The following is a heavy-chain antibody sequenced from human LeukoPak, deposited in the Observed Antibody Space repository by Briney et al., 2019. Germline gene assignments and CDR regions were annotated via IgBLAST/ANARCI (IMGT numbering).Heavy chain of an antibody. Sequence: PGRSLRLSCAASGFTFSSYGMHRVRQAPGKGLEWVAVISYDGSNKYYADSVKGRFTISRDNSKNTLYLQMNSLRVEDTAVYYCARTEYNAWGQGTLVTVSS. J-gene: IGHJ4*02. D-gene: IGHD1-1*01. CDR3: ARTEYNA. V-gene: IGHV3-30*03. CDR1: GFTFSSYG. CDR2: ISYDGSNK.